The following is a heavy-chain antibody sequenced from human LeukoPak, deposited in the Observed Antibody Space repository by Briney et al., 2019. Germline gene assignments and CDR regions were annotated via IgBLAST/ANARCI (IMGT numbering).Heavy chain of an antibody. V-gene: IGHV3-7*01. D-gene: IGHD1-26*01. J-gene: IGHJ6*03. CDR2: IKQDGSEK. CDR1: GFTFSSYW. CDR3: ARESKVGATTYYYYYMDV. Sequence: GRSLRLSCAASGFTFSSYWMSWVRQAPGKGLEWVANIKQDGSEKYYVDSVKGRFTISRDNAKNSLYLQMNSLRAEDTAVYYCARESKVGATTYYYYYMDVWGKGTTVTVSS.